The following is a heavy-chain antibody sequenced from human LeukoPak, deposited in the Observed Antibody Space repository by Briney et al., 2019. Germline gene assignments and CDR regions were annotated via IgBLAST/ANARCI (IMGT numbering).Heavy chain of an antibody. CDR2: ISAYNGNT. V-gene: IGHV1-18*01. D-gene: IGHD3-10*01. CDR3: ARANYGSGSYYGDY. Sequence: ASVKVSCKASGYTFTSYGISWVRQAPGQGLEWMGWISAYNGNTNYAQKLQGRVTMTTDTSTSTAYMELRSLRADDTAVYYCARANYGSGSYYGDYWGQGTLVTVSS. CDR1: GYTFTSYG. J-gene: IGHJ4*02.